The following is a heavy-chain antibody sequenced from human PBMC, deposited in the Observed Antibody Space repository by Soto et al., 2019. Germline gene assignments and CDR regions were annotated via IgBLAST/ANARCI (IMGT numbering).Heavy chain of an antibody. D-gene: IGHD3-22*01. V-gene: IGHV1-69*13. CDR3: ARDLGSPIITMIVVVTAALDY. Sequence: SVKVSCKASGGTFSSYAISWVRQAPGQGLEWMGGIIPIFGTANYAQKFQGRVTITADESTSTAYMELSSLRSEDTAVYYCARDLGSPIITMIVVVTAALDYWGQGTLVTVSS. J-gene: IGHJ4*02. CDR1: GGTFSSYA. CDR2: IIPIFGTA.